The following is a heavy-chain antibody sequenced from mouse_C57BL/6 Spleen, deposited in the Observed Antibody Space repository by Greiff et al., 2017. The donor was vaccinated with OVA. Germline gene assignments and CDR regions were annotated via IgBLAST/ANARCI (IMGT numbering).Heavy chain of an antibody. CDR1: GFTFSSYG. V-gene: IGHV5-6*01. Sequence: EVQGVESGGDLVKPGGSLKLSCAASGFTFSSYGMSWVRQTPDKRLEWVATISSGGSYTYYPDSVKGRFTISRDNAKNTLYLQMSSLKSEDTAMYYCARHSYDYDGGTWFAYWGQGTLVTVSA. J-gene: IGHJ3*01. CDR2: ISSGGSYT. D-gene: IGHD2-4*01. CDR3: ARHSYDYDGGTWFAY.